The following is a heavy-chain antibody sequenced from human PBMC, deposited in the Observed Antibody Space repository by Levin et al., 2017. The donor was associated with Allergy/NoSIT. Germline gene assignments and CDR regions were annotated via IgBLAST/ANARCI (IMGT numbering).Heavy chain of an antibody. CDR3: ESDGSYDTLDI. D-gene: IGHD6-6*01. V-gene: IGHV3-21*01. CDR2: ISSSSTYI. J-gene: IGHJ3*02. Sequence: GESLKISCAASGFTFSGYTLNWVRQAPGKGLEWVSSISSSSTYIYYADSLKGRFTISRDDAKNSLSLQMNSLRVEDTAVYYWESDGSYDTLDIWGQGTMVTVSS. CDR1: GFTFSGYT.